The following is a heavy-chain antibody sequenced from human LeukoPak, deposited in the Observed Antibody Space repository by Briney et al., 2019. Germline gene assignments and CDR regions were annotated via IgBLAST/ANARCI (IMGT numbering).Heavy chain of an antibody. J-gene: IGHJ4*02. V-gene: IGHV1-8*01. CDR1: GYTFTSYD. D-gene: IGHD2-15*01. Sequence: ASVKVSCKASGYTFTSYDINWVRQATGQGLEWMGWLNPTSGNTGCAQKFQGRVTMTRSTSISTAYMELSSLRSEDTAVYYCARGSPGGYCSGGSCPFFDSWGQGTLVTVSS. CDR2: LNPTSGNT. CDR3: ARGSPGGYCSGGSCPFFDS.